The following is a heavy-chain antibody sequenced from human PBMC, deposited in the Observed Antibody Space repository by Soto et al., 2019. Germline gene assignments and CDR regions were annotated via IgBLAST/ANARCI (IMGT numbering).Heavy chain of an antibody. CDR3: ATGAYCSGGSCSDYYYYYYGMDL. CDR1: GFTFRSSA. J-gene: IGHJ6*02. V-gene: IGHV1-58*01. Sequence: ASVKVSCKTSGFTFRSSAVQWVRQARGQRLEWIGWLVVGTGNTNYAQKFQQRVTISSDRSTDTVSMELSSLTSEDTAVYYCATGAYCSGGSCSDYYYYYYGMDLWGQGTTVTVSS. CDR2: LVVGTGNT. D-gene: IGHD2-15*01.